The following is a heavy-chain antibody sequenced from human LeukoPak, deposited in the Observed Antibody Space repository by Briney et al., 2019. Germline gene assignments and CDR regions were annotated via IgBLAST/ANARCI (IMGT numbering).Heavy chain of an antibody. D-gene: IGHD6-13*01. CDR1: GYSFTSYW. V-gene: IGHV5-51*01. Sequence: GGSLKISCKGSGYSFTSYWIGWVRQMPGKGLEWMGIIYPGDSDTRYSPSFQGQVTISADKSISTAYLQWSSLKASDTAMYYCAGSYSSSWSYFDYWGQGTLVTVSS. CDR2: IYPGDSDT. J-gene: IGHJ4*02. CDR3: AGSYSSSWSYFDY.